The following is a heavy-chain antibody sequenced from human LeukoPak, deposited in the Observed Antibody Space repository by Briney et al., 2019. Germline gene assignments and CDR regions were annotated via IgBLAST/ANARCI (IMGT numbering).Heavy chain of an antibody. CDR1: GFTFSSYW. CDR3: VSSYYSGGSCYSASGY. CDR2: INNDGSST. Sequence: GGSLRLSCAASGFTFSSYWMHWVRQAPGKGLVWVSRINNDGSSTSYADSVKGRFTISRDNAKNTLYLQMNSLRAEDTAVYYCVSSYYSGGSCYSASGYWGQGTLVTVSS. V-gene: IGHV3-74*01. J-gene: IGHJ4*02. D-gene: IGHD2-15*01.